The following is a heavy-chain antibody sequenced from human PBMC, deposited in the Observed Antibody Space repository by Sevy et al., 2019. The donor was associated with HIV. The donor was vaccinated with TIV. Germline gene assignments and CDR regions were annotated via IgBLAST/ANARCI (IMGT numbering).Heavy chain of an antibody. J-gene: IGHJ4*02. V-gene: IGHV3-33*01. CDR1: GFTFSSYG. D-gene: IGHD3-16*01. CDR2: IWYDGSNK. Sequence: GGSLRLSCAASGFTFSSYGMHWVRQAPGKGLEWVAVIWYDGSNKYYADSVKGRFTISRANSKNTLYLQMNSLRAEDTVVYYCAREEDDRDPPLDVGVSDYWGQGTLVTVSS. CDR3: AREEDDRDPPLDVGVSDY.